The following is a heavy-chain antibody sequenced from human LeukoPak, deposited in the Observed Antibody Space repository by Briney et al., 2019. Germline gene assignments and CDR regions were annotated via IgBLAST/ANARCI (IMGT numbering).Heavy chain of an antibody. CDR1: GGSISSGDYY. Sequence: KPSETLSLTCTVSGGSISSGDYYWSWIRQPPGKGLEWIGYIYYSGSTYYNPSLKSRVTISVDTSKNQFSLKLSSVTAADTAVYYCARGTVNSSSWYQYYYYYGMDVWGQGTTVTVSS. CDR3: ARGTVNSSSWYQYYYYYGMDV. J-gene: IGHJ6*02. D-gene: IGHD6-13*01. CDR2: IYYSGST. V-gene: IGHV4-30-4*01.